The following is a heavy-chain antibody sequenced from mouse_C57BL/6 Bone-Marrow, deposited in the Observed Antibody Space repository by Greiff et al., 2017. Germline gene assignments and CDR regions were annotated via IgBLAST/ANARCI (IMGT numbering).Heavy chain of an antibody. Sequence: QVQLKQSGAELARPGASVKLSCKASGYTFTSYGISWVKQRTGQGLEWIGEIYPRSGNTYYNEKFKGKATLTADKSSSTAYMELRSLTSEDSAVYFCARSRDYDYSWFAYWGQGTLVTVSA. J-gene: IGHJ3*01. CDR3: ARSRDYDYSWFAY. CDR1: GYTFTSYG. V-gene: IGHV1-81*01. D-gene: IGHD2-4*01. CDR2: IYPRSGNT.